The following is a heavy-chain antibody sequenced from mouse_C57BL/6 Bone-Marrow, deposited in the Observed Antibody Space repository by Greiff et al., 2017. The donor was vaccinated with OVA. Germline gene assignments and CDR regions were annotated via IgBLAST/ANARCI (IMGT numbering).Heavy chain of an antibody. J-gene: IGHJ1*03. D-gene: IGHD1-1*01. CDR2: IYPRSGNT. CDR1: GYTFTSYG. V-gene: IGHV1-81*01. CDR3: ARWWYYGRDWYFDV. Sequence: QVQLQQSGAELARPGASVKLSCKASGYTFTSYGISWVKQRTGQGLEWIGEIYPRSGNTYYNEKFKGKATLTAAKSSSTAYMELRSLTSEDSAVYFCARWWYYGRDWYFDVWGTGTTVTVSS.